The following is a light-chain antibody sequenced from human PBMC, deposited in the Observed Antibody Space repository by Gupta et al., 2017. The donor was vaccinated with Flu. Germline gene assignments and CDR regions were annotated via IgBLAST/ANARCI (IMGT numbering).Light chain of an antibody. J-gene: IGLJ3*02. Sequence: QSVLTHPPSVSASPGPKVTISCSGSSSNVGNNAVSCYPQLPGTAPKLLVCENNKRPSGIPDRVSGSKSGTSATLGIPGLQTGDEDDYYCGTWDSSLSAGGFGGGTKLTV. CDR2: ENN. CDR1: SSNVGNNA. V-gene: IGLV1-51*02. CDR3: GTWDSSLSAGG.